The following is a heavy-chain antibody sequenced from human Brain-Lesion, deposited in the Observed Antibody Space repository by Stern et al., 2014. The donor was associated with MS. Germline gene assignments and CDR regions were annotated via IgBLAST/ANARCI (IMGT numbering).Heavy chain of an antibody. V-gene: IGHV3-7*01. CDR1: GFTFSRYW. CDR3: ARRVLVAMGGYPKTLDV. J-gene: IGHJ6*02. D-gene: IGHD2-2*01. Sequence: VQLVESGGVLVQPGGSLKLSCAASGFTFSRYWMTWVRQAPGKGLEWVANIKEDGSEQYCVASVKGRFPMSRDNAKNSLYLQMNSLRAEDTAVYYCARRVLVAMGGYPKTLDVWGRGTTVTVSS. CDR2: IKEDGSEQ.